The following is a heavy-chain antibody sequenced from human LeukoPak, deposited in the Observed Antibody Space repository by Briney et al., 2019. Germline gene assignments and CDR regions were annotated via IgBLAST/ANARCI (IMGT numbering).Heavy chain of an antibody. CDR1: GYTFTGYY. CDR2: INPNSNSN. V-gene: IGHV1-2*02. CDR3: ARVPERPLQYCSGGSCYSLYFQH. Sequence: ASVSVSCKASGYTFTGYYMHWVRQAPGQGLEWMGWINPNSNSNNYAQKFQGRVNMTWDTSISTAYMELSRLRSDDTAVYYCARVPERPLQYCSGGSCYSLYFQHWSQGTLVTVPS. D-gene: IGHD2-15*01. J-gene: IGHJ1*01.